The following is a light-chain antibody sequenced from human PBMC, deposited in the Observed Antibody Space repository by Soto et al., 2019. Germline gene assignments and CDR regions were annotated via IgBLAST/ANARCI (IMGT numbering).Light chain of an antibody. Sequence: DIQMTQSPSSLSASVGDRVTIACRASQGISNYLACFQQKPGKVPKLLIFAASALQSGVPSRFSGSGSGTDFTLTIGSLQPEDVATYDCQTYDTAPAWAFGQGTRVEIK. CDR2: AAS. CDR1: QGISNY. CDR3: QTYDTAPAWA. J-gene: IGKJ1*01. V-gene: IGKV1-27*01.